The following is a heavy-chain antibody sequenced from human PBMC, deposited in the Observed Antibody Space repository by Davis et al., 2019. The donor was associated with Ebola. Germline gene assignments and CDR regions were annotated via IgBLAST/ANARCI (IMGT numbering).Heavy chain of an antibody. V-gene: IGHV4-38-2*02. D-gene: IGHD2-2*01. J-gene: IGHJ3*01. CDR1: GYPISSGYY. CDR2: DFHDEIT. Sequence: PSETLSLTCSVSGYPISSGYYWGWIRQPPGKGLEWIASDFHDEITYYNTSLHLRVTISVDTSKNQFSLRLSSVTAADTAVYYCARGGLVPAALYLWGQGTMVTVSS. CDR3: ARGGLVPAALYL.